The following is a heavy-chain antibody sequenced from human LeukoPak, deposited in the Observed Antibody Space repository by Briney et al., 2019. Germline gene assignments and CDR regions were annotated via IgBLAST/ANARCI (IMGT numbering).Heavy chain of an antibody. J-gene: IGHJ3*02. CDR3: AKDYIVVVVAATVAGDAFDI. D-gene: IGHD2-15*01. CDR1: GFSFKSYA. V-gene: IGHV3-23*01. Sequence: GGSLRLSCAASGFSFKSYAMSWVRQAPGKGLEWVSAISGSGGSTYYADSVKGRFTISRDNSKNTLYLQMNSLRAEDTAVYYCAKDYIVVVVAATVAGDAFDIWGQGTMVTVSS. CDR2: ISGSGGST.